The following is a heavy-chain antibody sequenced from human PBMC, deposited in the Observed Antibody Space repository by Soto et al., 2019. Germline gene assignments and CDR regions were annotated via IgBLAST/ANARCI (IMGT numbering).Heavy chain of an antibody. Sequence: GESLKISCKGYGYSFTIYWIGWVRQIPGKGPEWMAIISPGDPDTRYGPPFQGQVTTSADKSISTADLQWNNLKASDTAMYYCARHGYSYGGVVPFDYWGQGRLGTVSS. J-gene: IGHJ4*02. CDR3: ARHGYSYGGVVPFDY. V-gene: IGHV5-51*01. CDR1: GYSFTIYW. D-gene: IGHD5-18*01. CDR2: ISPGDPDT.